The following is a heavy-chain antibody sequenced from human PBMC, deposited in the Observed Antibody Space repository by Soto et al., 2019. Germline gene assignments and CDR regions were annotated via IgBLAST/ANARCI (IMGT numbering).Heavy chain of an antibody. J-gene: IGHJ4*02. V-gene: IGHV4-31*03. CDR2: IYYSGST. CDR1: GGSISSGGYY. Sequence: SETLSLTCTVSGGSISSGGYYWSWIRQHPGKGLEWIGYIYYSGSTYYNPSLKSRVTISVDTSKNQFSLKLSSETAADTAVYYCARAVRLHLGELSLYPTAPYFDYWGQGTLVTVSS. D-gene: IGHD3-16*02. CDR3: ARAVRLHLGELSLYPTAPYFDY.